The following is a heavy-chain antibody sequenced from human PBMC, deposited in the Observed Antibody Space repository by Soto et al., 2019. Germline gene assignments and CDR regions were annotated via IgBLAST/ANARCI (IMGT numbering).Heavy chain of an antibody. CDR3: ARGEGSNYDASLPHD. V-gene: IGHV3-30-3*01. Sequence: QVQLMESGGGVVQPGRSLRLSCAASGFTFSSYAMHWVRQAPGKGLEWVAVISYDRNNKYYADSVKGRCTISRDNSKNTVYLQMNSLRVEDTAVYYCARGEGSNYDASLPHDWGQGTLVTVSS. J-gene: IGHJ4*02. CDR2: ISYDRNNK. CDR1: GFTFSSYA. D-gene: IGHD3-22*01.